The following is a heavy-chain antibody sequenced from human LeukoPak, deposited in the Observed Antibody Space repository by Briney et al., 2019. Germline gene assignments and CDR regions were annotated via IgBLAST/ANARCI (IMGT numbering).Heavy chain of an antibody. Sequence: KPGGSLRLSCAASGFPFSNAWMSWVRQAPGKGLEWVSYISSSSTYTNYADSVKGRFTISRDNAKNSLYLQMNSLRAEDTAVYYCARGRAPELWLVYNDYWGQGTLVTVSS. D-gene: IGHD6-19*01. CDR2: ISSSSTYT. CDR1: GFPFSNAW. V-gene: IGHV3-11*06. CDR3: ARGRAPELWLVYNDY. J-gene: IGHJ4*02.